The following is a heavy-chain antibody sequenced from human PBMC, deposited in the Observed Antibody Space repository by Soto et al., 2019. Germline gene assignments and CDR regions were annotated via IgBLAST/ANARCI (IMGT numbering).Heavy chain of an antibody. CDR2: INEDGSEK. CDR1: GFTFSSFY. Sequence: GGSLRLSCAASGFTFSSFYVSWVRQAQGKGLEWVANINEDGSEKYYVDSVKGRFTVSRDNAKSSLYLQMNSLRDEDSAVYFCARAAGYYDTSGYYGAFYYYGMDVWGQGTTVTVSS. D-gene: IGHD3-22*01. CDR3: ARAAGYYDTSGYYGAFYYYGMDV. V-gene: IGHV3-7*01. J-gene: IGHJ6*02.